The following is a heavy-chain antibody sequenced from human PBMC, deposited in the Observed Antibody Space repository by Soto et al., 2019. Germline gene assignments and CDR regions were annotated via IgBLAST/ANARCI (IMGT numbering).Heavy chain of an antibody. D-gene: IGHD2-2*02. CDR2: IIPIFGTA. CDR1: GGTFSSYA. J-gene: IGHJ6*04. CDR3: ASGDIVVVPAAISYYYYGMDV. Sequence: QVQLVQSGAEVKKPGSSVKVSCKASGGTFSSYAISWVRQAPGQGLEWMGGIIPIFGTANYAQKFQGRVTITADESTSTACMELSSLRSEDTAVYYCASGDIVVVPAAISYYYYGMDVWGEGTTVTVSS. V-gene: IGHV1-69*01.